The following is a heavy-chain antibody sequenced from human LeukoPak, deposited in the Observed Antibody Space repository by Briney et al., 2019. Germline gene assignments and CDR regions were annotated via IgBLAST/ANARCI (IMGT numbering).Heavy chain of an antibody. CDR1: GYSITSGYF. V-gene: IGHV4-38-2*02. J-gene: IGHJ3*02. Sequence: SETLSLTCSVSGYSITSGYFWGWIRQPPGKGLEWIGSIYHSGSTYYNPSLKSRVTISLDTSKNQFSLKLSSVTAADTAVYYCARGHSSKITMVRGRVAFDIWGQGTMVTVSS. CDR3: ARGHSSKITMVRGRVAFDI. CDR2: IYHSGST. D-gene: IGHD3-10*01.